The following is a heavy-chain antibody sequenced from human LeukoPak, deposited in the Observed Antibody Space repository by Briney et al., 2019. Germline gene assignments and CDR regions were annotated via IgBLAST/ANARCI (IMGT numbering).Heavy chain of an antibody. CDR3: AKGPLLWD. CDR1: GFTFSSYG. D-gene: IGHD2/OR15-2a*01. V-gene: IGHV3-23*01. Sequence: SGGSLRLSCGASGFTFSSYGMNWVRLAPEKGLEWVSSISGSGGSTYYADSVKGRFTISRDNSKNTLYLQMNSLRAEDTAVYYCAKGPLLWDWGQGTLVTVSS. J-gene: IGHJ4*02. CDR2: ISGSGGST.